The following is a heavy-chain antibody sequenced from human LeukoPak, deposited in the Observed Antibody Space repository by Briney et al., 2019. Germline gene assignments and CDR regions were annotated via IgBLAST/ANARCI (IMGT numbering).Heavy chain of an antibody. CDR2: IYYSGST. J-gene: IGHJ4*02. Sequence: SETLSLTCTVSGGSISSSSYYWGWIRQPPGKGLEWIGSIYYSGSTYYNPSLKSRVTISVDTSKNQFSLKLSSVTAADTAVYYRARRTYYGTPPLWGQGTLVTVSS. CDR1: GGSISSSSYY. D-gene: IGHD1-1*01. V-gene: IGHV4-39*01. CDR3: ARRTYYGTPPL.